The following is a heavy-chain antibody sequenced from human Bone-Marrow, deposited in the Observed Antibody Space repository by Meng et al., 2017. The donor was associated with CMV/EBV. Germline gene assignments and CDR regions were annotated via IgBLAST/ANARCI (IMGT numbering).Heavy chain of an antibody. V-gene: IGHV3-74*01. Sequence: GGSRRPSCAASGFTFSYNWMYWVRQAPGKGLVWVSRIKGDGSATTYADSVKGRFTMSRDNAKNTVYLQMTSLTVEDTAVYFCARGQNGNYSPLGYWGQGTLVTVSS. J-gene: IGHJ4*02. CDR3: ARGQNGNYSPLGY. CDR1: GFTFSYNW. CDR2: IKGDGSAT. D-gene: IGHD1-7*01.